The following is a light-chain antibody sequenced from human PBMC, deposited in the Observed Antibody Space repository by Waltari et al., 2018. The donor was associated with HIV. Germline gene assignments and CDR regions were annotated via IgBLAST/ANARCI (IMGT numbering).Light chain of an antibody. Sequence: QSALTQPASVSGSPGQSITISCTGTSSDVGGYDYVSWYQPHPRKAPTLMIYEVGKRPSGVSDRFSGPKSGNTSSLTISGLQTEDEADYYCTSYTSSSSLNYVFGTGTKVTVL. CDR3: TSYTSSSSLNYV. CDR2: EVG. V-gene: IGLV2-14*01. CDR1: SSDVGGYDY. J-gene: IGLJ1*01.